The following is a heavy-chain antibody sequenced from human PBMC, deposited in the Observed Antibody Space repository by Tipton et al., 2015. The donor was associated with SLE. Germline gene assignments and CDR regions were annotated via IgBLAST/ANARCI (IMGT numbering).Heavy chain of an antibody. V-gene: IGHV4-59*08. CDR1: GGSFSGYY. J-gene: IGHJ3*02. CDR3: ASGGGTTSAFDI. CDR2: IYYSGST. D-gene: IGHD1-26*01. Sequence: TLSLTCAVYGGSFSGYYWSWIRQPPGKGLEWIGYIYYSGSTNYNPSLKSRVTISVDTSKNQFSLKLSSVTAADTAVYYCASGGGTTSAFDIWGQGTMVTVSS.